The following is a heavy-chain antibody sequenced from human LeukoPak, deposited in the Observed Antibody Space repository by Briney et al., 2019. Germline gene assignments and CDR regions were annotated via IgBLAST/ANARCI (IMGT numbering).Heavy chain of an antibody. Sequence: GGSLRLSCAASGFTVSSNYMSWVRQAPGKGLEWVSVIYSGGSTYYADSVKGRFAISRDNSKNTLYLQMNSLRAEDTAVYYCARLSFYYFDYWGQGTLVTVSS. J-gene: IGHJ4*02. CDR2: IYSGGST. CDR3: ARLSFYYFDY. CDR1: GFTVSSNY. V-gene: IGHV3-66*01. D-gene: IGHD3-16*02.